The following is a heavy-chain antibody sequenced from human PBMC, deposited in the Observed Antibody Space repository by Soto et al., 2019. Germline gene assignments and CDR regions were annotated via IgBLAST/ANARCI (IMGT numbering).Heavy chain of an antibody. D-gene: IGHD3-3*01. CDR2: IYYSGST. J-gene: IGHJ4*02. CDR3: ARLPQYDFWSGYSIPFDY. V-gene: IGHV4-59*08. Sequence: SETLSLTCTVSGGSISSYYWSWIRQPPGKGLEWIGYIYYSGSTNYNPSLKSRVTISVDTSKNQFSLKLSSVTAADTAVYYCARLPQYDFWSGYSIPFDYWGQGTLVTVSS. CDR1: GGSISSYY.